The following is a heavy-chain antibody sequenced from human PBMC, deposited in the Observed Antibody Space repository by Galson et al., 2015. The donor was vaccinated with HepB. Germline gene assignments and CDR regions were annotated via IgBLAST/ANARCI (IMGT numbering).Heavy chain of an antibody. Sequence: SVKVSCKASGGTFSSYAISWVRQAPGQGLEWMGGMIPIFGIANYAQKFQGRVTITADESTSTAHMELSSLRSEDTAVYYCARVGGTVTSLRFDYWGQGTLVTVSS. V-gene: IGHV1-69*13. CDR2: MIPIFGIA. J-gene: IGHJ4*02. CDR3: ARVGGTVTSLRFDY. CDR1: GGTFSSYA. D-gene: IGHD4-17*01.